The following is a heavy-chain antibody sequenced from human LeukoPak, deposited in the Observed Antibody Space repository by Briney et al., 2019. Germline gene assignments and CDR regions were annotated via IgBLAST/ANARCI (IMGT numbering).Heavy chain of an antibody. J-gene: IGHJ3*02. CDR3: ARGVYYYDSSGYYPDAFDI. Sequence: SETLSLTCTVSGVSISSYYWSWIRQPAGKGLEWIGRIYTSGSTNYNPSLKSRVTMSVDTSKNQFSLKLSSVTAADTAVYYCARGVYYYDSSGYYPDAFDIWGQGTMVTVSS. CDR2: IYTSGST. CDR1: GVSISSYY. V-gene: IGHV4-4*07. D-gene: IGHD3-22*01.